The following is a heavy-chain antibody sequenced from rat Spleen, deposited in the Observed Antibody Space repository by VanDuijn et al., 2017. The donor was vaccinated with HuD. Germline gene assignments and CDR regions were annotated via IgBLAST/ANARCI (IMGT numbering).Heavy chain of an antibody. CDR2: ITTPGGNL. CDR1: GFTFSSYW. J-gene: IGHJ2*01. V-gene: IGHV5-31*01. Sequence: EVQLVESGGGLVQPGRSLKLSCAASGFTFSSYWMYWIRQAPGKGLEWVASITTPGGNLYYLDSVKGRFTISRENAQNTLYLQMNSLRSEDTATYYCARGVADYWGQGVMVTVSS. CDR3: ARGVADY.